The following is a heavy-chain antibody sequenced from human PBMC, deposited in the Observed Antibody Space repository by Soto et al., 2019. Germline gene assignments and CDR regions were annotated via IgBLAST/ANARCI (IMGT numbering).Heavy chain of an antibody. CDR3: ARRVYGDFSYYFDY. CDR1: GGSISSYY. CDR2: IYYSGST. V-gene: IGHV4-59*01. Sequence: SETLSLTCTVSGGSISSYYWSWIRQPPGKGLEWIGYIYYSGSTNYNPSLKSRVTISVDTSKNQFSLKLSSVTAADTAVYYCARRVYGDFSYYFDYWGQGTLVTVSS. D-gene: IGHD4-17*01. J-gene: IGHJ4*02.